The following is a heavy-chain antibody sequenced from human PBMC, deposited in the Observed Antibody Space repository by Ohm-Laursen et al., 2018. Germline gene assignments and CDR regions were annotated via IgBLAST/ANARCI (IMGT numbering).Heavy chain of an antibody. Sequence: SDTLSLTCTVSGDSISSYYWSWIRQPAGRGLEWIGRIHTSGTTNYNPSLQSRVTMSVDTSKNQFSLNLSSVTAADTAVYYCAGRGYWGQGTLVTVSS. J-gene: IGHJ4*02. CDR3: AGRGY. CDR2: IHTSGTT. CDR1: GDSISSYY. V-gene: IGHV4-4*07. D-gene: IGHD1-26*01.